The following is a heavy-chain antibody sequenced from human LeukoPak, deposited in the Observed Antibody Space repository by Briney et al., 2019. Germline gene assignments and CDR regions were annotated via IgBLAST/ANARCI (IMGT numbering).Heavy chain of an antibody. Sequence: ASVKVSCKASGYTFTGYYMHWVRQAPGQGREWMGWINPNSGGTNYAQKFQGRVTMTRDTSISTAYMELSRLRSDDTAVYYCARSTPPDYYDSSGYYYRGDFQHWGQGTLVTVSS. CDR2: INPNSGGT. V-gene: IGHV1-2*02. CDR1: GYTFTGYY. J-gene: IGHJ1*01. D-gene: IGHD3-22*01. CDR3: ARSTPPDYYDSSGYYYRGDFQH.